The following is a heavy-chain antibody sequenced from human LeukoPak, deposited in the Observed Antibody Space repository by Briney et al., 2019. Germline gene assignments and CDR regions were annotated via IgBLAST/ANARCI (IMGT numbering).Heavy chain of an antibody. J-gene: IGHJ4*02. Sequence: GGSLRLSCAASGFIFSSYGMHWGRQTPGKGLEWVAFIRYDGSNKYYADSVKGRFTISRDNSENTMYLQMNSLRVEDTAIYYCAKRRGEDYFDYWGQGSLVTVSS. CDR3: AKRRGEDYFDY. CDR2: IRYDGSNK. D-gene: IGHD2-21*01. V-gene: IGHV3-30*02. CDR1: GFIFSSYG.